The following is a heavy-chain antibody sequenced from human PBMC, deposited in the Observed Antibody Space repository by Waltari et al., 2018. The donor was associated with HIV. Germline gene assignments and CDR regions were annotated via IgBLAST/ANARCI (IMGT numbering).Heavy chain of an antibody. Sequence: QVQLVQSGAAVKKPGSSVKVSCKASGGTFSSYAHSWVRPAPGQGLEWMGGIIPIFGTANYAQKFQGRVTITADESTSTAYMELSSLRSEDTAVYYCARGSLYGDYPPFGYWGQGTLVTVSS. CDR1: GGTFSSYA. CDR3: ARGSLYGDYPPFGY. V-gene: IGHV1-69*01. D-gene: IGHD4-17*01. J-gene: IGHJ4*02. CDR2: IIPIFGTA.